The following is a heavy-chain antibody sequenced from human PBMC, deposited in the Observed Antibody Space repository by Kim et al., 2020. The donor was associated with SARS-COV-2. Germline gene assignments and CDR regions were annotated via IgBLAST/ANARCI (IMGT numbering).Heavy chain of an antibody. CDR1: GSTFSSYA. CDR3: ARGGEYSGYDWYFDY. CDR2: ISYDGSNK. D-gene: IGHD5-12*01. V-gene: IGHV3-30*04. J-gene: IGHJ4*01. Sequence: GGSLRLSCAASGSTFSSYAMHWVRQAPGKGLEWVAIISYDGSNKYFADSVKGRFTISRDNSKNTLYLQMNTLRAEDTAVYYCARGGEYSGYDWYFDYWG.